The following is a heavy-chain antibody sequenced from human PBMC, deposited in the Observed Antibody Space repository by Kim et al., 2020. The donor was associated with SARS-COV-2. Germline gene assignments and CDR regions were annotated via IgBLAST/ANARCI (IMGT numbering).Heavy chain of an antibody. J-gene: IGHJ6*02. CDR3: ARERVGCSGGSCYFRMDV. D-gene: IGHD2-15*01. CDR1: GYTFTSYY. V-gene: IGHV1-46*01. Sequence: ASVKVSCKASGYTFTSYYMHWVRQAPGQGLEWMGIINPSGGSTSYAQKFQGRVTMTRDTSTSTVYMELSSLRSEDTAVYYCARERVGCSGGSCYFRMDVWGQGTTVTVSS. CDR2: INPSGGST.